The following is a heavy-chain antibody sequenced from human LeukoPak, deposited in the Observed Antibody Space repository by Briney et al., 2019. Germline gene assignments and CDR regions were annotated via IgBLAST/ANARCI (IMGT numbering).Heavy chain of an antibody. CDR1: VFTLSSYA. J-gene: IGHJ6*03. Sequence: GGSLRLSRAPSVFTLSSYAMNGVRQAPRKGLEWVSGTGSTGVSTFYADSVKGRFTVPRDNSKNTLSLQMNSLRAEDTSVYYCARDNPRSGAKAYYMDVWGKGTTVTVSS. D-gene: IGHD3-3*01. CDR3: ARDNPRSGAKAYYMDV. CDR2: TGSTGVST. V-gene: IGHV3-23*01.